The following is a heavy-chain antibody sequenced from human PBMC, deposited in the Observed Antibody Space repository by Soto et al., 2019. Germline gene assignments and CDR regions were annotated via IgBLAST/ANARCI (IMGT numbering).Heavy chain of an antibody. CDR3: ASPLKWSSYYIALGY. CDR2: IIPIFDTI. CDR1: GATFSSFA. J-gene: IGHJ4*02. D-gene: IGHD3-3*01. V-gene: IGHV1-69*01. Sequence: QVQLLQSGAEVKKPGSSVKVSCKASGATFSSFAFSWVRQAPGQGLEWMGVIIPIFDTINYAQKFQGRVSITAEESTKTAYMVLSSLTSEATAVYYCASPLKWSSYYIALGYWGQGTLVIVSS.